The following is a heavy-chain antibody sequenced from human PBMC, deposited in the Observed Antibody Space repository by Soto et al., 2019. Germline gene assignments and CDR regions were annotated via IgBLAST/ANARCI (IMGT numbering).Heavy chain of an antibody. V-gene: IGHV3-23*01. CDR2: ISADGVRT. CDR3: AKGEKTSGYDY. Sequence: EVQLLESGGDLVQPGGSLRLSCAASGLTFSSFAMGWVRQAPGKGLEWVSSISADGVRTFYADSVKGRFTTSRDNSKNTLYLQVNSLRAEDTAVYYCAKGEKTSGYDYWGQGTLVTVSS. D-gene: IGHD5-12*01. CDR1: GLTFSSFA. J-gene: IGHJ4*02.